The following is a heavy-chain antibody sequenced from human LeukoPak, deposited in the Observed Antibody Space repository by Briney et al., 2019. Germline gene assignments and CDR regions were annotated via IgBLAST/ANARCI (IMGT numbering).Heavy chain of an antibody. CDR2: ISYDGSKK. CDR1: GFTFSSYG. CDR3: AKDLDYYNAGSYYPDY. V-gene: IGHV3-30*18. J-gene: IGHJ4*02. D-gene: IGHD3-10*01. Sequence: PGRSLRLSCVASGFTFSSYGMHWVRQDPGKGLEWVAVISYDGSKKYYADSVKGRSTISRDNSKNTLYLQMNSLRAEDTALYYCAKDLDYYNAGSYYPDYWGQGTLVTVSS.